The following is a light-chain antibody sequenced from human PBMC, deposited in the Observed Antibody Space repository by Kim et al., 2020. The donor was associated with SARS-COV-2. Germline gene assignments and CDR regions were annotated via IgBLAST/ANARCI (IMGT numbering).Light chain of an antibody. Sequence: QRVTIPCTGSSANIGAGYNVHWYQQLPGTAPKLLIYGNSNRPSGVPDRFSGSKSGTSASLAITGLQAEDEADYYCQSYDSSLSGWVFGTGTKVTVL. CDR3: QSYDSSLSGWV. CDR2: GNS. J-gene: IGLJ1*01. CDR1: SANIGAGYN. V-gene: IGLV1-40*01.